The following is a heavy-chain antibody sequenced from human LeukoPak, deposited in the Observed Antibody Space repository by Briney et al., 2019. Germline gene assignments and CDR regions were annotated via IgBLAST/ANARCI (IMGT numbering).Heavy chain of an antibody. CDR3: ARVTWIQLWLQRHDAFDI. CDR2: INPTGGST. Sequence: GASVKVSCKASGYTFPSYFMHWVRQAPGQGLEWMGIINPTGGSTTYAQKFQGRVTMTRDTSTSTVYMELSSLRSDDTAVYYCARVTWIQLWLQRHDAFDIWGQGTMVTVSS. J-gene: IGHJ3*02. CDR1: GYTFPSYF. D-gene: IGHD5-18*01. V-gene: IGHV1-46*01.